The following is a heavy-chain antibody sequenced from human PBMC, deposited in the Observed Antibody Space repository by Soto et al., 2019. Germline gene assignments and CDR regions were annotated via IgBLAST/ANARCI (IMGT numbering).Heavy chain of an antibody. Sequence: PSETLSLTCTVSGGSISSYYWSWIRQPPGKGLEWIGYIYNSGSTSYNPSLKSRVTISVDTSKNQFSLKLSSVTAADTAVYYCARGRWQRLRFALWGQGALVTVSS. CDR1: GGSISSYY. D-gene: IGHD5-12*01. V-gene: IGHV4-59*01. CDR3: ARGRWQRLRFAL. J-gene: IGHJ4*02. CDR2: IYNSGST.